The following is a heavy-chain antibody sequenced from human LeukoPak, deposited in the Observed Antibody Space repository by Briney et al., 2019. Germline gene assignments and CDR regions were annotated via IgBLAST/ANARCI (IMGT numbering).Heavy chain of an antibody. V-gene: IGHV3-33*01. CDR3: ASIAAAGTGY. J-gene: IGHJ4*02. D-gene: IGHD6-13*01. Sequence: GRSLRPSCAAAGFTFSTYGMHWVRQAPGKGRGWVAVIWYDGSNKFYADSVKGRFTISRDNSKNTLYLQMNSLRAEDTAVYYCASIAAAGTGYWGQGTLVTVSS. CDR2: IWYDGSNK. CDR1: GFTFSTYG.